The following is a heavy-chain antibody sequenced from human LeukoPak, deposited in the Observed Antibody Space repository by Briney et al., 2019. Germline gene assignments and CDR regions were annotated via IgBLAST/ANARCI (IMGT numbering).Heavy chain of an antibody. CDR2: ISAYNGNT. J-gene: IGHJ4*02. CDR1: GYTFTSYG. Sequence: ASVKVSCKASGYTFTSYGISWVRQAPGQGLEWMGWISAYNGNTNYAQKLQGRVTMTTDTSTSTAYMELRSLRSDDTAVYYCARDLPKWEPHPFDYWGQGTLVTVSS. D-gene: IGHD1-26*01. CDR3: ARDLPKWEPHPFDY. V-gene: IGHV1-18*01.